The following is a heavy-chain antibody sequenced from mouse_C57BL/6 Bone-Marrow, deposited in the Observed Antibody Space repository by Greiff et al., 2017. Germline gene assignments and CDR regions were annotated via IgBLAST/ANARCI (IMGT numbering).Heavy chain of an antibody. D-gene: IGHD1-1*01. V-gene: IGHV1-80*01. J-gene: IGHJ4*01. CDR2: IYPGDGDT. Sequence: VQRVESGAELVKPGASVKISCKASGYAFSSYWMNWVKQRPGKGLEWIGQIYPGDGDTNYNGKFKGKATLTADKSSSTAYMQLSSLTSEDSAVYFCARSYYGSSYNYAMDYWGQGTSVTVSS. CDR1: GYAFSSYW. CDR3: ARSYYGSSYNYAMDY.